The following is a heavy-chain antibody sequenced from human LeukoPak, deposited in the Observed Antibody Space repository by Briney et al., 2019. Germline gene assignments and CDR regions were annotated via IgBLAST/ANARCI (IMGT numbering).Heavy chain of an antibody. D-gene: IGHD5-18*01. CDR2: INPNSGGT. CDR1: GYTFTGYY. Sequence: ASVNVSCKASGYTFTGYYMHWVRQAPGQGLEWMGRINPNSGGTNYAQKFQGRVTMTRDTSISTAYMELSRLRSDDTAVYYCATWRGSYGLEYYFDYWGQGTLVTVSS. CDR3: ATWRGSYGLEYYFDY. J-gene: IGHJ4*02. V-gene: IGHV1-2*06.